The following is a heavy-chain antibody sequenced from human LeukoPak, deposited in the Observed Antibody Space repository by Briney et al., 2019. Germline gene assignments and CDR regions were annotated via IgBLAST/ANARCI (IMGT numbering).Heavy chain of an antibody. CDR1: GFTFSAYA. CDR2: IGSNNNP. J-gene: IGHJ6*02. CDR3: ARDLQYYLAMDV. Sequence: GGSLRLSCAASGFTFSAYAMTWVRQAPGKGLEWVSSIGSNNNPNYSASVKGRFAISRDNSKSMLFLQLTSMRAEDTALYYCARDLQYYLAMDVWGQGTTVTVSS. D-gene: IGHD2/OR15-2a*01. V-gene: IGHV3-23*01.